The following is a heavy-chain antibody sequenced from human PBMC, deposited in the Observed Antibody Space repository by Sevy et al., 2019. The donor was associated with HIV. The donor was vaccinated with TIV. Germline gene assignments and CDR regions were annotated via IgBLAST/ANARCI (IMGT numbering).Heavy chain of an antibody. CDR1: GYTLTELS. J-gene: IGHJ6*02. V-gene: IGHV1-24*01. CDR2: FDPEDGET. D-gene: IGHD2-2*01. Sequence: GSVKVSCKVSGYTLTELSMHWVRQAPGKGLEWMGGFDPEDGETIYAQKFQGRVTMTEDTSTDTAYMELSSLRSEDTAVYYCATACSSTSCYSAGMDVWGQGTTVTVS. CDR3: ATACSSTSCYSAGMDV.